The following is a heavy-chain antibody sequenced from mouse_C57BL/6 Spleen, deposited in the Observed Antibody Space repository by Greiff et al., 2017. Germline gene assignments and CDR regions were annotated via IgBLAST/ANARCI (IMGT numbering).Heavy chain of an antibody. CDR3: ARRIHYYGSPYAMDY. J-gene: IGHJ4*01. CDR2: INPNYGTT. CDR1: GYSFTDYN. Sequence: EVQVVESGPELVKPGASVKISCKASGYSFTDYNMNWVKQSNGKSLEWIGVINPNYGTTSYNQKFKGKATLTVDQSSSTAYMQLNSLTSEDSAVYYCARRIHYYGSPYAMDYWGQGTSVTVSS. D-gene: IGHD1-1*01. V-gene: IGHV1-39*01.